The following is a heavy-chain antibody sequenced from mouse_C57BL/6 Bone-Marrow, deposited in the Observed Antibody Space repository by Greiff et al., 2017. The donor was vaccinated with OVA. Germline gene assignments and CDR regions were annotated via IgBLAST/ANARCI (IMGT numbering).Heavy chain of an antibody. CDR1: GYAFSSSW. V-gene: IGHV1-82*01. D-gene: IGHD2-1*01. CDR3: ARSFHYGNFLGY. CDR2: IYPGDGDT. J-gene: IGHJ4*01. Sequence: QVQLQQSGPELVKPGASVKISCKASGYAFSSSWMNWVKQRPGKGLEWIGRIYPGDGDTNYNGKFKGKATLTADKSSSTAYMQLSSLTSEDSAVYFCARSFHYGNFLGYWGQGTSVTVSS.